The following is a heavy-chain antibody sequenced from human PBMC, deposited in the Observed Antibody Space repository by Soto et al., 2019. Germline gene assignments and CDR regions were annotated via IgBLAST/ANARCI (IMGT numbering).Heavy chain of an antibody. CDR3: ASPTMDYYYYYGMDV. J-gene: IGHJ6*02. Sequence: QVQLVQSGAEVKKPGSSVKVSCKASGGTFSSYAISWVRQAPGQGLEWMGGIIPIFGTANYAQKFQGRVTIPADKSTSTAYMELSSLRSDDTAVYYFASPTMDYYYYYGMDVWGQGTTVTVSS. D-gene: IGHD3-10*01. CDR1: GGTFSSYA. V-gene: IGHV1-69*14. CDR2: IIPIFGTA.